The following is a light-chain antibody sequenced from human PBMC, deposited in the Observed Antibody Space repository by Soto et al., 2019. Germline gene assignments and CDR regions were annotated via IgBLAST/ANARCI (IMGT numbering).Light chain of an antibody. CDR1: QRISNY. J-gene: IGKJ5*01. Sequence: DIQMTQSPSSLSASVGDRVTFTCRASQRISNYLAWYQQKPGGVPRLLIYGASTLASGVPSRFSGSGSGTTFTLTISSLQPEDVATYYCQEHYRAPITFGQGTRLEIK. CDR3: QEHYRAPIT. V-gene: IGKV1-27*01. CDR2: GAS.